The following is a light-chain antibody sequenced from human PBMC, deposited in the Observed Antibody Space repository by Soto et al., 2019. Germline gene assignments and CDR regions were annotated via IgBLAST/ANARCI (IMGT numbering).Light chain of an antibody. Sequence: DIVMTQSPATLSVSPGEGATLSCRASQSVSSNLAWYQQKPGQAPRLLIFGVSTRATGIPARFSGSGSGTDFTLTISSLQSEDFATYYCQQANSFNTPFGGGTKVEI. CDR3: QQANSFNTP. CDR2: GVS. J-gene: IGKJ4*01. V-gene: IGKV3-15*01. CDR1: QSVSSN.